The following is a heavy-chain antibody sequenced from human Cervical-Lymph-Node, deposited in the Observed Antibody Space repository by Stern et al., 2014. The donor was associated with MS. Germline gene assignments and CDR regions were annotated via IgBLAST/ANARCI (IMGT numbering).Heavy chain of an antibody. V-gene: IGHV4-39*01. CDR1: GGSISSISYY. CDR3: ASSGDYFVY. J-gene: IGHJ4*02. D-gene: IGHD4-17*01. CDR2: IYYSGST. Sequence: QLQLQESGPGLVKPSETLSLTCTVSGGSISSISYYWGWIRQPPGKGLEWIGSIYYSGSTYYDPSLKSRATKSEATSKTQFPRKLRSVTAADTAVYYCASSGDYFVYWGQGTLVTVSS.